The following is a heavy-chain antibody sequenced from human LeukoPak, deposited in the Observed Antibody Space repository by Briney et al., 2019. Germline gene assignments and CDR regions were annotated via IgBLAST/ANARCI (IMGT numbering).Heavy chain of an antibody. D-gene: IGHD3-10*01. J-gene: IGHJ4*02. CDR1: GASISSYY. V-gene: IGHV4-59*01. CDR3: ARGFRGVRGEIDY. CDR2: IYYSGSSGST. Sequence: SETLSLTCTVSGASISSYYWTWIRQPPGKRLEWIGYIYYSGSSGSTFYNPSLRSRVTTSVDTSKNQFSLRLSSVTAADTAVYYCARGFRGVRGEIDYWGQGTLVTVSS.